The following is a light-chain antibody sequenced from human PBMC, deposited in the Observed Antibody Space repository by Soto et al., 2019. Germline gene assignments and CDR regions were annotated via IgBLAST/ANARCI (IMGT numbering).Light chain of an antibody. CDR3: QQYNTYPLT. J-gene: IGKJ4*01. Sequence: WLAWYQQKAGKAPKLLIYKASSLEGGVPSRFSGSGSGTEFNITISSLQPDDFATYYCQQYNTYPLTFGGGTTVDIK. CDR1: W. V-gene: IGKV1-5*03. CDR2: KAS.